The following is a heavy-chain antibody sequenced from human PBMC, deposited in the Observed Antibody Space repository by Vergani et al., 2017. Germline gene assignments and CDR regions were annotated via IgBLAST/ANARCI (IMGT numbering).Heavy chain of an antibody. CDR2: IRSKAYGQAT. J-gene: IGHJ3*02. CDR1: GFTFGYYA. CDR3: AKVGRSEVAGTFGAFDI. D-gene: IGHD6-19*01. Sequence: EVQLVESGGDLVQPGRSLRLSCTASGFTFGYYAMDWFRQAPGQGLEWVGGIRSKAYGQATIYAASVEGRFTISRDNSKNTLFLHMNSLRPEDTAVYYCAKVGRSEVAGTFGAFDIWGQGTRVTVSS. V-gene: IGHV3-49*03.